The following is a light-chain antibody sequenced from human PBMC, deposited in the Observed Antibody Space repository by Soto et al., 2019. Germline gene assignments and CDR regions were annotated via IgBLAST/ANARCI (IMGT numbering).Light chain of an antibody. Sequence: QSALTQPASVSGSPGQSITISCTGTSSDVCGYNYVSWYQQHPGKAPKLMIYEVSNRPSGVSNRFSGSKSGNTASLTISGLQAEDEADYYCSSYTSSISHVVFGGGTKLTVL. CDR3: SSYTSSISHVV. CDR1: SSDVCGYNY. J-gene: IGLJ2*01. V-gene: IGLV2-14*01. CDR2: EVS.